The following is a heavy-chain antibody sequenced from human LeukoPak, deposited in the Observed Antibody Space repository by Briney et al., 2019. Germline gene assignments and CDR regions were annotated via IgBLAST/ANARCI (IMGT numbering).Heavy chain of an antibody. CDR1: GYTFTSYA. Sequence: ASVKVSCKASGYTFTSYAMNWVRQAPGQGLEWMGWIDTNTGNPTYAQGFTGRFVFSLDTSVSTAYLQISSLKAEDTAVYYCARDPAYLQGSGWYFDYWGQGTLVTVSS. CDR3: ARDPAYLQGSGWYFDY. J-gene: IGHJ4*02. D-gene: IGHD6-19*01. V-gene: IGHV7-4-1*02. CDR2: IDTNTGNP.